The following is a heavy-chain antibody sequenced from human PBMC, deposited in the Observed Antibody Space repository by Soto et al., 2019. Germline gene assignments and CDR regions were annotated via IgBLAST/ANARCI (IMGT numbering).Heavy chain of an antibody. J-gene: IGHJ3*02. CDR3: ASPGGMYYYDSRAFDI. CDR2: IYPGDSDT. D-gene: IGHD3-22*01. Sequence: GESLKISCKGSGYSFTSYWIGWVRQMPGKGLEWMGIIYPGDSDTRYSPSFQGQVTISADKSISTAYLQWSSLKASDTAMYYCASPGGMYYYDSRAFDIWGQGTMVTVSS. V-gene: IGHV5-51*01. CDR1: GYSFTSYW.